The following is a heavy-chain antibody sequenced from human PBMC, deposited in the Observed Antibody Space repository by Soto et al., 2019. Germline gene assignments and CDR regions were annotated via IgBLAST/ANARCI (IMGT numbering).Heavy chain of an antibody. D-gene: IGHD5-12*01. CDR2: INHSGST. Sequence: SETLSVTCAVYGGSFSGYYWSWIRQPPGKGLEWIGEINHSGSTNYNPSLKSRVTISVDTSKNQFSLKLSSVTAADTAVYYCARRYSGYDFDYWGQGTLVTVSS. CDR3: ARRYSGYDFDY. V-gene: IGHV4-34*01. J-gene: IGHJ4*02. CDR1: GGSFSGYY.